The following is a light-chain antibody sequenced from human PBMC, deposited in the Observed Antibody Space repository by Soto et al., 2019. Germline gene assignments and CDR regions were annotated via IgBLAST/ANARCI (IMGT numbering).Light chain of an antibody. J-gene: IGLJ2*01. CDR2: ADN. V-gene: IGLV1-40*01. CDR1: NSNIGAGYD. CDR3: QSYDTSLSGVI. Sequence: QSVLTQPPSVSGAPGQRVTMSCTGSNSNIGAGYDVHWYQQLPGTAPKLLMYADNNRPSGVPDRFSASKSGTSASLAITGLQGEDEANYYCQSYDTSLSGVIFGAGTKLTVL.